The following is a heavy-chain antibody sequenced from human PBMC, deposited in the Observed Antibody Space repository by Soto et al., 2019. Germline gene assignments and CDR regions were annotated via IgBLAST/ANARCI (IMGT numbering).Heavy chain of an antibody. V-gene: IGHV3-23*01. J-gene: IGHJ5*02. CDR3: ARSYDFWSGYYMRAFDP. CDR1: GFTFSSYA. Sequence: EVQLLESGGGLVQPGGSLRLSCAASGFTFSSYAMSWVRQAPGKGLEWVSAISGSGGSTYYADSVKGRFTISRDNSKNTLYLQMNSRRAEDTAVHYCARSYDFWSGYYMRAFDPWGQGTLVTVSS. CDR2: ISGSGGST. D-gene: IGHD3-3*01.